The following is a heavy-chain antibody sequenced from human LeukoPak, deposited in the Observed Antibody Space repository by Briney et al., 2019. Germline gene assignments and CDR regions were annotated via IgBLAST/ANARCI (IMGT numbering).Heavy chain of an antibody. V-gene: IGHV4-59*01. Sequence: PSETLSLTCTVSGGSISSYYWSWIRQPPGKGLEWIGYIYYSGSTNYNPSLKSRVTISVDTSKNQFSPKLSSVTAADTAVYYCARGVLRFLEWGQYYYYYMDVWGKGTTVTVSS. CDR3: ARGVLRFLEWGQYYYYYMDV. J-gene: IGHJ6*03. CDR1: GGSISSYY. D-gene: IGHD3-3*01. CDR2: IYYSGST.